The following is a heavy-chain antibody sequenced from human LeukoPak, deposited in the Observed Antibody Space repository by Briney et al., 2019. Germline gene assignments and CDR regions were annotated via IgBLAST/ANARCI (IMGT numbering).Heavy chain of an antibody. CDR2: IYPGDSDT. CDR3: ARGYCSSTICYRGWFDP. D-gene: IGHD2-2*02. V-gene: IGHV5-51*01. J-gene: IGHJ5*02. CDR1: GYSFTSYW. Sequence: GESLKISCKGSGYSFTSYWIGWVRQMPGKGLEWMGVIYPGDSDTRYSPSFQGQVTISADKSISTAYLQWRSMKASDTAMYYCARGYCSSTICYRGWFDPGGQGTLVTVSS.